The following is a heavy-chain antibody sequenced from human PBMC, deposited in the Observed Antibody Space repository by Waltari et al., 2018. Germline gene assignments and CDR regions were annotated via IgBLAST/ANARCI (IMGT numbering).Heavy chain of an antibody. Sequence: QVQLQESGPGLVKPSETLSLTCGVSNYSISSGYYWGWSRQHPGKGLEWIGSADHRGRSFYNTSLNSRITLSIDTSNNQFSLRLTSVTAADPGIYFCARVAGYSADWNRGGAYFDYWGQGTLVTVSS. CDR1: NYSISSGYY. D-gene: IGHD1-1*01. CDR3: ARVAGYSADWNRGGAYFDY. V-gene: IGHV4-38-2*01. CDR2: ADHRGRS. J-gene: IGHJ4*02.